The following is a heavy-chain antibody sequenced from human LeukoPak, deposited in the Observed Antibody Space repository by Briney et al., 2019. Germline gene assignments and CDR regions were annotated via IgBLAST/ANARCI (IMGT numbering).Heavy chain of an antibody. V-gene: IGHV3-30*02. D-gene: IGHD4-17*01. CDR2: IRYGGSDK. CDR1: GFPFSSYG. J-gene: IGHJ3*02. CDR3: AKDIPLTLRRPTPAFDI. Sequence: GGPLRLPCAASGFPFSSYGMHWARQAPGKGLGWVAFIRYGGSDKYYADSVGGQFTLSRDSSKNTLYLQMNSLRAEDTAVYYCAKDIPLTLRRPTPAFDIWGQGTMVTVSS.